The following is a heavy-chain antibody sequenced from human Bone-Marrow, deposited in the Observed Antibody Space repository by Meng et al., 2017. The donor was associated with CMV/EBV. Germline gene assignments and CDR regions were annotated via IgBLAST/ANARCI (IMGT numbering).Heavy chain of an antibody. D-gene: IGHD2-2*01. CDR1: GFTFSNAW. CDR3: AKDRYRSQLPPYYGMDV. J-gene: IGHJ6*02. V-gene: IGHV3-15*01. Sequence: GESLKISCAASGFTFSNAWMSWVRQAPGKGLEWVGRIKSKTDGGTTDYAAPVKGRFTISRDNSKNTLYLQMNSLRAEDTAVYYCAKDRYRSQLPPYYGMDVWGQGTTVTVSS. CDR2: IKSKTDGGTT.